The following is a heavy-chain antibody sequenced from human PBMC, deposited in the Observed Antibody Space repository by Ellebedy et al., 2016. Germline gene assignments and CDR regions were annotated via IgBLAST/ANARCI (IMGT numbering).Heavy chain of an antibody. CDR3: ARLNWGRFAFDY. CDR2: INTDGTTT. CDR1: GFPFSNYW. V-gene: IGHV3-74*01. J-gene: IGHJ4*01. Sequence: GESLKISXVASGFPFSNYWTHWVRKVPGKGLRWVSRINTDGTTTRYADSVKGRFSISRDNAKNSLFLQMNSLRVDDTAMYYCARLNWGRFAFDYWGHGTLVTVSS. D-gene: IGHD7-27*01.